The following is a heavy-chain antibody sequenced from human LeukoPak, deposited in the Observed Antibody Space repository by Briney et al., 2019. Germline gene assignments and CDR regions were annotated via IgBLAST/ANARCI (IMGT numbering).Heavy chain of an antibody. CDR1: GYTFTGYY. V-gene: IGHV1-2*02. J-gene: IGHJ3*02. CDR3: ARVPHKVVPADGAFDI. CDR2: INPNSGGT. D-gene: IGHD2-2*01. Sequence: ASVKVSCKASGYTFTGYYMHWVRQAPGQGLEWMGWINPNSGGTNYAQKFQGRVTMTRDTSISTAYMELSRLRSDDTAVYYCARVPHKVVPADGAFDIWGQGTMVTVSS.